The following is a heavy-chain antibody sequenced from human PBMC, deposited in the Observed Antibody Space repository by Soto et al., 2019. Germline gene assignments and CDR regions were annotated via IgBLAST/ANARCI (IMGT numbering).Heavy chain of an antibody. J-gene: IGHJ3*02. Sequence: ASVKVSCKASGYTFTGYYMHWVRQAPGQGLEWMGWINPNSGGTNYAQKFQGWVTMTRDTSISTAYMELSRLRSDDTAVYYCARGPYDSSGSQCAFGIWGQGTMVTVSS. D-gene: IGHD3-22*01. CDR1: GYTFTGYY. V-gene: IGHV1-2*04. CDR3: ARGPYDSSGSQCAFGI. CDR2: INPNSGGT.